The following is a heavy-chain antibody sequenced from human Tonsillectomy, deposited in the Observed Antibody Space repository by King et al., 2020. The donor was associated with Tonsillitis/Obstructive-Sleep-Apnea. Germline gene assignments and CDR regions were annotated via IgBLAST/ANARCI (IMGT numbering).Heavy chain of an antibody. CDR2: IYYSGST. Sequence: QLQESGPGLVKPSETLSLTCTASGGSISSYYWSWIRQPPGKGLEWIGYIYYSGSTNYNPPLKSRVTISGDTSKNQFSLKLSSVTAADTAVYYCARAYYDILTGYLDDAFDIWGQGTMVTVSS. V-gene: IGHV4-59*08. J-gene: IGHJ3*02. D-gene: IGHD3-9*01. CDR1: GGSISSYY. CDR3: ARAYYDILTGYLDDAFDI.